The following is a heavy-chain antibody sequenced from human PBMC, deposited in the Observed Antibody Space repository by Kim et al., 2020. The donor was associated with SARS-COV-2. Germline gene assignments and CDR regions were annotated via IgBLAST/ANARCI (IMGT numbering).Heavy chain of an antibody. D-gene: IGHD3-3*01. CDR3: ARNDFWSGSGLDY. CDR1: GGSISSYY. Sequence: SETLSLTCTVSGGSISSYYWSWIRQPPGKGLEWIGYIYYSGSTNYNPSLNSRVTISVDTSKNQFSLKLSSVTAADTAVYYCARNDFWSGSGLDYWGQGTLVTVSS. CDR2: IYYSGST. J-gene: IGHJ4*02. V-gene: IGHV4-59*08.